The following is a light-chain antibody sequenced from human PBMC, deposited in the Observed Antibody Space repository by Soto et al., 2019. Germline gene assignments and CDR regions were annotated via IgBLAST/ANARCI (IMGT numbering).Light chain of an antibody. Sequence: DIHMTHATSSLSASVVDRVTITCRASQSISSSLNWYQQKPGKAPKLLMYAGSTLQSGVPSRFSGSGSGTDFTLTISSLQPEDFGTYYCQQSYSTPLTFGGGTKV. CDR3: QQSYSTPLT. V-gene: IGKV1-39*01. CDR2: AGS. J-gene: IGKJ4*01. CDR1: QSISSS.